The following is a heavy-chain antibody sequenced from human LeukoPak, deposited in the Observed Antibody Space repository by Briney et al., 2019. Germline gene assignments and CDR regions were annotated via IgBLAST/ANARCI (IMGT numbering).Heavy chain of an antibody. CDR2: INTDGSST. D-gene: IGHD6-19*01. J-gene: IGHJ4*02. Sequence: GGSLRLSCAASGFTFSSYWMHWVRQAPGKGLVWVSRINTDGSSTSCADSVKGRFTISRDNAKNTLYLQMNSLRAEDTAVYYCARVSIGWYSFDYWGQGTLVTVSS. CDR3: ARVSIGWYSFDY. V-gene: IGHV3-74*01. CDR1: GFTFSSYW.